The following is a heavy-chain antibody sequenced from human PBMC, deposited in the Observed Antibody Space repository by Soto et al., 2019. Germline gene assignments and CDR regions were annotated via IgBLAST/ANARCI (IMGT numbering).Heavy chain of an antibody. D-gene: IGHD5-18*01. CDR2: IYYSGST. Sequence: SRTLSLTSPVSGGSISSYYWSWILQPPGKGLEWIGYIYYSGSTNYNPSLKSRVTISVDTSKNQFSLKLSSVTAADTAVYYCARVGYSDCYGDYYGMDVWGQGTTVTVSS. V-gene: IGHV4-59*01. J-gene: IGHJ6*02. CDR3: ARVGYSDCYGDYYGMDV. CDR1: GGSISSYY.